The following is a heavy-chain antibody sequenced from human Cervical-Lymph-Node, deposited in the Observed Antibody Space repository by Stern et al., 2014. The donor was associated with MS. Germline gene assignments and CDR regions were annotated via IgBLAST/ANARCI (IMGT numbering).Heavy chain of an antibody. CDR3: ARRVSSSWGFDY. J-gene: IGHJ4*02. CDR2: ISPLFGTA. Sequence: QVQLVQSGAEVKKPGSSVKVSCKASGGTFNRYVFSWVRQAPGQGLEWMGGISPLFGTANYAQKFQGRVTITADESTSTAYMELSSLRSEDTAVYYCARRVSSSWGFDYWGQGTLVTVSS. CDR1: GGTFNRYV. D-gene: IGHD6-13*01. V-gene: IGHV1-69*01.